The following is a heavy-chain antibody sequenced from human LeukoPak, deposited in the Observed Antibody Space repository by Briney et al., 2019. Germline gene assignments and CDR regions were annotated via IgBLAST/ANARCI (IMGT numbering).Heavy chain of an antibody. CDR2: ISYDGNNK. CDR3: ARDPTFDY. CDR1: GFTFSSFT. V-gene: IGHV3-30-3*01. J-gene: IGHJ4*02. Sequence: PGGSLRLSCAASGFTFSSFTMHWVRQAPGKGLEWVAVISYDGNNKYYADSVKGRFTISRDNSKNTLYLQMNSLRAEDTAVYYCARDPTFDYWGQGTLVTVSS.